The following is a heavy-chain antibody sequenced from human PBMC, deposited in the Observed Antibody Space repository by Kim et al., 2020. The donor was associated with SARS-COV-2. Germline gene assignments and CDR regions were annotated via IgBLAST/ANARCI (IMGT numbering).Heavy chain of an antibody. J-gene: IGHJ4*02. V-gene: IGHV1-3*01. D-gene: IGHD5-12*01. Sequence: TYHSPKFQGRVTITRDTSTTTAYMELSSLRSEDTAVYYCARNIVGTIEFDYWGQGTLVTVSS. CDR2: T. CDR3: ARNIVGTIEFDY.